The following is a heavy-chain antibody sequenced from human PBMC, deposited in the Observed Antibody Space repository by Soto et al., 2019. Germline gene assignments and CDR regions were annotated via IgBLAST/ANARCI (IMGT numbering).Heavy chain of an antibody. J-gene: IGHJ5*02. Sequence: SQTLSLTCAISGDSFSSNIAGWNWIRQTPSRDLEWLGRTYYKSKWFINYAESVKSRITINPDTSKNQFSLQLNSVTPEDTAVYYCARVVTGTTGGWFDPWGQGTLVTVSS. D-gene: IGHD1-20*01. CDR3: ARVVTGTTGGWFDP. CDR2: TYYKSKWFI. V-gene: IGHV6-1*01. CDR1: GDSFSSNIAG.